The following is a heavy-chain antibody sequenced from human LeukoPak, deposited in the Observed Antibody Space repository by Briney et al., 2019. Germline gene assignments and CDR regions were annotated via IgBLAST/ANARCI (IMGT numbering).Heavy chain of an antibody. V-gene: IGHV3-66*02. D-gene: IGHD2-15*01. CDR2: IYSGGST. CDR3: ASFLAATDFDY. CDR1: GFTVSSNY. J-gene: IGHJ4*02. Sequence: GGSLRLSCAASGFTVSSNYMNWVRQAPGKGLEWVSVIYSGGSTYYADSVKGRFTISRDNSKNALYLQMNSLRAEDTAVYYCASFLAATDFDYWGQGTLVTVSS.